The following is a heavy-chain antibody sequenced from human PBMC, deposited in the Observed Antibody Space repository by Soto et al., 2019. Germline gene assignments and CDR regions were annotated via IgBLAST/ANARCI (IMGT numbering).Heavy chain of an antibody. CDR2: IKQDGSEE. V-gene: IGHV3-7*05. CDR1: GFIFGSYW. D-gene: IGHD3-3*01. J-gene: IGHJ5*02. Sequence: GGSLRLSCTASGFIFGSYWMTWVRQAPGKGLEWVANIKQDGSEEYYVDSVKGRFTISRDNAKNSLYLQMNSLRAEDTAVYYCAKDSPYYDFWSGYYNPTDWFDPWGQGTLVTVSS. CDR3: AKDSPYYDFWSGYYNPTDWFDP.